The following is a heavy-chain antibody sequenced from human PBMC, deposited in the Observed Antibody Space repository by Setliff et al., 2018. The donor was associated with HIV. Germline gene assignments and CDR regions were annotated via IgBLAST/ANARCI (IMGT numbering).Heavy chain of an antibody. V-gene: IGHV1-2*02. CDR3: ARGLTTVTAVDY. Sequence: GASVKVSCKASGYAFTVYYVHWVRQAPGRGLEWMGWINTNSGDTNFAQKFQGRVTMTRDTSISTAYMELSGLSSDDTAIYYCARGLTTVTAVDYWGQGALVTVSS. CDR2: INTNSGDT. D-gene: IGHD4-17*01. J-gene: IGHJ4*02. CDR1: GYAFTVYY.